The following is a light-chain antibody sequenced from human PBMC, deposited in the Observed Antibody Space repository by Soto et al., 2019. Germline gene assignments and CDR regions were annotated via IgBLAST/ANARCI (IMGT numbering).Light chain of an antibody. J-gene: IGKJ2*01. CDR3: QQYHDWPPYT. V-gene: IGKV3-15*01. CDR1: QSVGSN. CDR2: AAS. Sequence: EIVMTQSPATLSVSPGETATLSCRASQSVGSNFAWYQQKPGQAPRLLIYAASTRATGIPGRCSGSGSGTEFTLTISSLQSEDFAVYYCQQYHDWPPYTFGQGTKLEIK.